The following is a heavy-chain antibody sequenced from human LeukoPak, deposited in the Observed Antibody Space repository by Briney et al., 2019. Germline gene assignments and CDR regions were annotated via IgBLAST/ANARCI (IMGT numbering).Heavy chain of an antibody. CDR3: TKAGSGSWYSFDY. Sequence: ASVKVSCKASGYSFTGYYLHWLRQAPGQGLEWMGRIDPYSGGTNYAPKFQGRVSMTRDTSMSTAHMELNSLTSGDTAVYFCTKAGSGSWYSFDYWGQGTLVSVSS. V-gene: IGHV1-2*06. CDR1: GYSFTGYY. D-gene: IGHD6-13*01. CDR2: IDPYSGGT. J-gene: IGHJ4*02.